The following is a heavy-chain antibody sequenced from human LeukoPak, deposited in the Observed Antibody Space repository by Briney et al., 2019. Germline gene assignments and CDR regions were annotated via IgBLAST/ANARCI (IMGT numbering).Heavy chain of an antibody. J-gene: IGHJ3*02. D-gene: IGHD5-12*01. Sequence: ASVKVSCKASGGTFSSYAISWVRQAPGQGVERMGRIIPILGIANYAQKFQGRVTITADKSTSTAYMELSSLRSEDTAVYYCARASMATHAFDIWGQGTMVTVSS. V-gene: IGHV1-69*04. CDR1: GGTFSSYA. CDR3: ARASMATHAFDI. CDR2: IIPILGIA.